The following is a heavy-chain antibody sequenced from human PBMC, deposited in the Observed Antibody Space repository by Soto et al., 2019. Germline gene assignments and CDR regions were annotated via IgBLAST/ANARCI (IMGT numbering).Heavy chain of an antibody. CDR3: ASHLLNAFDI. V-gene: IGHV4-59*01. Sequence: QVQLQESGPGLVKPSETLSLTCTVSGGSISSSYWNWIQQPPGKGLEWIGYIYNIAGTNYNPSLKSRVTISVDTSKNQFFLQLSSVTAADAAVYYCASHLLNAFDIWGRGTVVTVSS. J-gene: IGHJ3*02. CDR2: IYNIAGT. CDR1: GGSISSSY.